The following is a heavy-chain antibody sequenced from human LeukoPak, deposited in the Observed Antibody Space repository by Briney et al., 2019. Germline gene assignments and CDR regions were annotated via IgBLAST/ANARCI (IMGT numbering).Heavy chain of an antibody. J-gene: IGHJ3*02. V-gene: IGHV3-9*01. D-gene: IGHD3-3*01. CDR3: AKGGFGVVTVEAFDI. CDR2: ISWNSGSI. CDR1: GFTFDDYA. Sequence: GRSLRLSCAASGFTFDDYAMHCVRQAPGKGLEWVSGISWNSGSIGYADSVKGRFTISRDNAKNSLYLQMNSLRAEDTALYYCAKGGFGVVTVEAFDIWGQGTMVTVSS.